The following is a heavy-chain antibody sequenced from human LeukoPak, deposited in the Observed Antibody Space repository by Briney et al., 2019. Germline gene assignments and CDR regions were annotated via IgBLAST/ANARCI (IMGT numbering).Heavy chain of an antibody. CDR1: GFTFSNVW. Sequence: GGSLRLSCAASGFTFSNVWMSWVRQAPGKGLVWDGRIKTKADGGTTDYAAPVKGRFTISRDDSKNTMYLQMNSLKTEDTAVYYCTTEVGKGYYYDSSGSLSPDYWGQGTLVTVSS. CDR3: TTEVGKGYYYDSSGSLSPDY. CDR2: IKTKADGGTT. V-gene: IGHV3-15*01. D-gene: IGHD3-22*01. J-gene: IGHJ4*02.